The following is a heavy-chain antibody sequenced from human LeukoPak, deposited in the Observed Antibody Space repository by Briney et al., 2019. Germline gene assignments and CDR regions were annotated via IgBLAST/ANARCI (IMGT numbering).Heavy chain of an antibody. V-gene: IGHV3-66*01. CDR3: ARESAAAVGKGY. D-gene: IGHD6-13*01. Sequence: GRCLTLSCTAHGLTLSRNYTSWVPPAPGKRLKCASIIYGGGSTFYADSVKGRSIISRDNSKNTLYLQMNSLRVEDTALYYCARESAAAVGKGYWGQGTLVTVSS. CDR1: GLTLSRNY. J-gene: IGHJ4*02. CDR2: IYGGGST.